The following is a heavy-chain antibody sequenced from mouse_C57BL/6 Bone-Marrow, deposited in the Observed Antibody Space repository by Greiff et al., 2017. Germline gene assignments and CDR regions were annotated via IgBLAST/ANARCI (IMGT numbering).Heavy chain of an antibody. CDR2: INPYNGGT. V-gene: IGHV1-19*01. J-gene: IGHJ4*01. Sequence: VQLQQSGPVLVKPGASVKMSCKASGYTFTDYYMNWVKQSHGKSLEWIGVINPYNGGTSYNQKFKGQATLTVDKSSSTAYMELNSLTSEDSEVYYCARGAIYYDYDNYYAMDYGGQGTSVTVSS. CDR3: ARGAIYYDYDNYYAMDY. D-gene: IGHD2-4*01. CDR1: GYTFTDYY.